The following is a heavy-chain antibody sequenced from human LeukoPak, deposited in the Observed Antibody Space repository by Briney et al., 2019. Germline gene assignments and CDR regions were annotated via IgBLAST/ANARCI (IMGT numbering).Heavy chain of an antibody. D-gene: IGHD6-19*01. V-gene: IGHV3-30*02. Sequence: GGSLRLSCAASGFTFITYGMHWVRQAPGTGLEWVAFIRYDGSNKYYADSVKGRFTISRDNSKNTLYLQMNSLRPEDTAVYYCAKDTQWLIDYWGQGTLVTVSS. CDR2: IRYDGSNK. CDR3: AKDTQWLIDY. CDR1: GFTFITYG. J-gene: IGHJ4*02.